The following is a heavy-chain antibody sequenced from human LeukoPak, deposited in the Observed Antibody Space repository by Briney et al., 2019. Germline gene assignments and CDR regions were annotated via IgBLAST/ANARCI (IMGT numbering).Heavy chain of an antibody. CDR1: GFTFSSYS. V-gene: IGHV3-21*01. D-gene: IGHD3-10*01. CDR3: ARDLSVHIRFGELPYFDY. CDR2: ISSSSSYI. J-gene: IGHJ4*02. Sequence: GGSLRLSCAASGFTFSSYSMNWVRQAPGKGLEGVSSISSSSSYIYYADSVKGRFTISRDNAKNSLYLQMNSLRAEDTAVYYCARDLSVHIRFGELPYFDYWGQGTLVTVSS.